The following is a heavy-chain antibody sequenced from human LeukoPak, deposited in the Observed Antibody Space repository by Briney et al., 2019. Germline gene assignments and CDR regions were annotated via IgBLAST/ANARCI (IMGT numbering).Heavy chain of an antibody. V-gene: IGHV3-30*01. CDR1: EFAFNNFA. CDR2: ISSNGNKI. D-gene: IGHD6-6*01. Sequence: GKSLRLSCTASEFAFNNFALHWVRQAPGKGLEWVAVISSNGNKIYYADYVRGRFTIFRDTSNKAVSLHMNDMRVEDTAFYYCARGPSSRSGKQDSWGRGTLVTVSS. CDR3: ARGPSSRSGKQDS. J-gene: IGHJ4*02.